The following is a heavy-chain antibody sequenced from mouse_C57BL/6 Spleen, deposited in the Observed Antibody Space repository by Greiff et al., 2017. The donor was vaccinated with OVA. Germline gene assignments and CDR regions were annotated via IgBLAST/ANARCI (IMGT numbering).Heavy chain of an antibody. D-gene: IGHD1-1*01. J-gene: IGHJ2*01. CDR1: GYTFTSYW. CDR2: IYPGSGST. CDR3: AREGTTVVRGRSLYFDY. V-gene: IGHV1-55*01. Sequence: QVQLQQPGAELVKPGASVKMSCKASGYTFTSYWITWVKQRPGQGLEWIGDIYPGSGSTNYNETFKSKATLTVDTSSSTAYMQLSSLTSEDSAVYYCAREGTTVVRGRSLYFDYWGQGTTLTGSS.